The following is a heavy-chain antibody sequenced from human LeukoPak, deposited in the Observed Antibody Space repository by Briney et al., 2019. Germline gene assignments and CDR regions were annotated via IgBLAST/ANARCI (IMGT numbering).Heavy chain of an antibody. V-gene: IGHV3-15*01. D-gene: IGHD3/OR15-3a*01. Sequence: GGSLRLSCAASGFTFSNAWMSWVRQAPGKGLEWVGRIKSKTDGGTTDYAAPVKGRVTISRDDSKNTLYLQMNSLKTEDTAVYYCTTILVFGPGYYMDVWGKGTTVTVSS. CDR3: TTILVFGPGYYMDV. J-gene: IGHJ6*03. CDR2: IKSKTDGGTT. CDR1: GFTFSNAW.